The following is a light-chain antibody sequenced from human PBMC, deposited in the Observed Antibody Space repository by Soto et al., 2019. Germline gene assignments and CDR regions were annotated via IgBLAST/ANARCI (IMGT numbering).Light chain of an antibody. CDR1: QSISSW. J-gene: IGKJ1*01. CDR2: DAS. CDR3: QQYNSYSTWT. Sequence: DLQMTHSPSTLSASVGDRVTITCRASQSISSWLAWYQQKPGKAPKLLIYDASSLESGVPSRFSGSGSGTEFTLTISSLQPDDFATYYCQQYNSYSTWTFGQGTKVDIK. V-gene: IGKV1-5*01.